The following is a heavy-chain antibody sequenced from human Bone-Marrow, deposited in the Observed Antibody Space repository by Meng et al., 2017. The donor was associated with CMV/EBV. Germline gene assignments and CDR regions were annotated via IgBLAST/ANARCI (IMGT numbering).Heavy chain of an antibody. D-gene: IGHD3-16*02. Sequence: GESLKISCAASGITFSSYAMHWVRQAPGKGLEWVAVISYDGSNKYYADSVKGRFTISRDNSKNTLYLQMNSLRAEDTAVYYCAKDPVYRANPGVYFDYWGQGTLVTVSS. J-gene: IGHJ4*02. CDR1: GITFSSYA. CDR2: ISYDGSNK. CDR3: AKDPVYRANPGVYFDY. V-gene: IGHV3-30*04.